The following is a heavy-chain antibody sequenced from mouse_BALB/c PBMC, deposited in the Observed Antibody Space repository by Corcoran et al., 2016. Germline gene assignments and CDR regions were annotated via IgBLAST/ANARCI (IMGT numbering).Heavy chain of an antibody. CDR3: ARPLYGSSWYFDV. CDR1: GYTFTDYN. D-gene: IGHD1-1*01. J-gene: IGHJ1*01. V-gene: IGHV1S29*02. CDR2: IYPYNGGT. Sequence: EVQLQQSGPELVKPGASVKISCKASGYTFTDYNMHWVKQSHGKSLEWIGYIYPYNGGTGYNQKFKSKATLTVDNSSSTAYMELHSLTSEDSAVYYCARPLYGSSWYFDVWGAGTTVTVSS.